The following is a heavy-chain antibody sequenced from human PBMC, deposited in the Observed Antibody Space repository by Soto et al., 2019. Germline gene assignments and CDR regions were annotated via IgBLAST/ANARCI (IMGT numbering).Heavy chain of an antibody. V-gene: IGHV4-59*01. J-gene: IGHJ3*02. CDR2: IYYSGST. CDR3: ARTPLLGDAFDI. Sequence: PSETLSLPCTVSGGSISSYYWSWIRQPPGKGLEWIGYIYYSGSTNYNLSLKSRVTISVDTSKNQFSLKLSSVTAADTAVYYCARTPLLGDAFDIWGQGTMVTVSS. CDR1: GGSISSYY.